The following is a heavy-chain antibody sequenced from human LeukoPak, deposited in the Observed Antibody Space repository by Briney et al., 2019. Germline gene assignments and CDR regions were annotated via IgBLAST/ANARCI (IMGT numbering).Heavy chain of an antibody. CDR3: ATDGRWNYVRNFDY. D-gene: IGHD1-7*01. V-gene: IGHV1-8*01. CDR1: GYTFTSYD. J-gene: IGHJ4*02. CDR2: MNPNSGNT. Sequence: ASVKVSCKASGYTFTSYDINWVRQATGQGLEWMGWMNPNSGNTGYAQKFQGRVTMTRNTSISTAYMELSSLRSEDTAVYYCATDGRWNYVRNFDYWGQGTLVTVSS.